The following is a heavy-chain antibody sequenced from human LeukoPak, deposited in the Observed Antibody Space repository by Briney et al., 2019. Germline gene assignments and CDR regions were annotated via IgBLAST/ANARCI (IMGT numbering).Heavy chain of an antibody. CDR1: GFTFSSYG. CDR3: ARDRHYGGNSPDGY. D-gene: IGHD4-23*01. CDR2: ISGSGGST. J-gene: IGHJ4*02. Sequence: GGSLRLSCAASGFTFSSYGMSWVRQAPGKGLEWVSAISGSGGSTYYADSVKGRFTISRDNSKNTLYLQMNSLRAEDTAVYYCARDRHYGGNSPDGYWGQGTLVTVSS. V-gene: IGHV3-23*01.